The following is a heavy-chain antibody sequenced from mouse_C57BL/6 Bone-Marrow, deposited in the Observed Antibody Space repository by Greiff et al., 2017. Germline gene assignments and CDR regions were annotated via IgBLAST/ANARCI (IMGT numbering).Heavy chain of an antibody. D-gene: IGHD2-3*01. CDR2: IDPEIGDT. CDR1: GFNIKDDY. V-gene: IGHV14-4*01. Sequence: EVQLQQSGAELVRPGASVKLSCTASGFNIKDDYIHWVKQRPEQGLEWIGWIDPEIGDTEYASKCQGKATITSDTSSNPAYLQLSRLTSEDTAVYYCSSFDGNYFDFWGQGTPLTVAS. J-gene: IGHJ2*01. CDR3: SSFDGNYFDF.